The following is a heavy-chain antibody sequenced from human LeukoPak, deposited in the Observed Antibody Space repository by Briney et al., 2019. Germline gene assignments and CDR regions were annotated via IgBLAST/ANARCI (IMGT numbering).Heavy chain of an antibody. Sequence: PSETLSLTCTVSGDSINYYYWSWIRQPAGKGLEWIGRIYSTGTTNYNPSLKSRVTMSVDTSKNQFSLKLSSVTAADTAVYYCAKVRYGTFNWFDAWGQGTLVTVSS. D-gene: IGHD2/OR15-2a*01. CDR1: GDSINYYY. CDR2: IYSTGTT. CDR3: AKVRYGTFNWFDA. J-gene: IGHJ5*02. V-gene: IGHV4-4*07.